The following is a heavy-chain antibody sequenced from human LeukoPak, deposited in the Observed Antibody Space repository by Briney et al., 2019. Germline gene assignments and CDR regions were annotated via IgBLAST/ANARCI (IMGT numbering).Heavy chain of an antibody. Sequence: GGSLRLSCAASGFTFSSYAMHWVRQAPGKGLEWVAVISYDGSNKYYADSVKGRFTISRDNSKNTLYLQMNSLRAEDTAVYYCARDGVFLWFGFDPWGQGTLVTVSS. CDR3: ARDGVFLWFGFDP. J-gene: IGHJ5*02. CDR1: GFTFSSYA. D-gene: IGHD3-10*01. V-gene: IGHV3-30*04. CDR2: ISYDGSNK.